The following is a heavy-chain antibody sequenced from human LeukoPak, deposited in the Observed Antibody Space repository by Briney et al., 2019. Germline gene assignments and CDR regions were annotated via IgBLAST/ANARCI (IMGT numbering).Heavy chain of an antibody. CDR3: ARELNLVRGVSYSWFDP. CDR1: GGSISSGNYF. D-gene: IGHD3-10*01. J-gene: IGHJ5*02. V-gene: IGHV4-61*02. CDR2: IHTSGST. Sequence: SETLSLTCTVSGGSISSGNYFWSWIRQPAGKGLEWIGRIHTSGSTNYNSSLKSRVTISIDTPKNLFSLKLSSVTAADTAVYYCARELNLVRGVSYSWFDPWGQGTLVTVSS.